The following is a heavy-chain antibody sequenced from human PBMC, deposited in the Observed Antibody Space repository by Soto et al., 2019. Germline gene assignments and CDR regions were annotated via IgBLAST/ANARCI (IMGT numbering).Heavy chain of an antibody. D-gene: IGHD6-19*01. CDR3: RKDLMGEQWLGVMHY. V-gene: IGHV3-30*18. J-gene: IGHJ4*02. CDR2: LSYDGDKE. CDR1: GFSFSDYG. Sequence: QVQLEESGGNVVQPGRSLRLSCAASGFSFSDYGMHWVRQATGKGLESGALLSYDGDKEYYADSVKGRFTISRDNSKNTVFLQMNSLRPEDTAVYYCRKDLMGEQWLGVMHYWGQGTLVTVSS.